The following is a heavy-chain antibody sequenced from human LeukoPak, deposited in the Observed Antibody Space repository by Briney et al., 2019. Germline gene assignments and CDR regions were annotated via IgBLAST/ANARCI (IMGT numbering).Heavy chain of an antibody. J-gene: IGHJ4*02. V-gene: IGHV3-23*01. CDR2: ISGSGGST. D-gene: IGHD6-19*01. CDR1: GFTFSSYA. CDR3: ARAVYSSGWVYYFDY. Sequence: GGSLRLSCAASGFTFSSYAMSWVRQAPEKGLEWVSAISGSGGSTYYADSVKGRFTISRDNSKNSLYLQMNSLRAEDAAVYYCARAVYSSGWVYYFDYWGQGTLVTVSS.